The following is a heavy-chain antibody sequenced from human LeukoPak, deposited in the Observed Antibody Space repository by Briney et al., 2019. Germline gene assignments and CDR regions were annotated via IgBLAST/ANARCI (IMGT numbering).Heavy chain of an antibody. CDR3: AKDRETTSSGTFDS. V-gene: IGHV3-30*18. Sequence: PGRSLRLSCAASGFTFSSYGMHCVRQAPGKGLEWVAFIAEDGSIEKYTDSVKGRFTISRDNSNNTLYLRMNSLRAEDTSVYYCAKDRETTSSGTFDSWGQGTLVTVSS. D-gene: IGHD1-1*01. CDR1: GFTFSSYG. CDR2: IAEDGSIE. J-gene: IGHJ4*02.